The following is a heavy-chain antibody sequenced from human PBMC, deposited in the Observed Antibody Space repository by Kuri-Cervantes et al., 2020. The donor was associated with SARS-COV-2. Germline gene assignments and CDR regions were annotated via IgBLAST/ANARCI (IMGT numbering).Heavy chain of an antibody. V-gene: IGHV4-59*11. CDR3: AREWRNVVVVPAALDDAFDI. J-gene: IGHJ3*02. CDR2: IYYSGST. Sequence: GSLRLSCTVSGGSISSHYWSWIRQPPGKGLEWIGYIYYSGSTNYNPSLKSRVTMSVDTSKNQFSLKLSSVTAADTAVYYCAREWRNVVVVPAALDDAFDIWGQGTMVTVSS. D-gene: IGHD2-2*01. CDR1: GGSISSHY.